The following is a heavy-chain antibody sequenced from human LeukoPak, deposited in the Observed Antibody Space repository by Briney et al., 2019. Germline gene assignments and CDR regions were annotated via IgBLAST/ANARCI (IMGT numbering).Heavy chain of an antibody. J-gene: IGHJ6*03. D-gene: IGHD5-12*01. V-gene: IGHV3-30*02. CDR2: LRYDGSNK. CDR1: GFTFSSYG. Sequence: GGSLRLSCAASGFTFSSYGMHWVRQAPGKGLEWVAFLRYDGSNKYYADSVKGRFTISRDNSKNTLYLQMKSLRAEDTAVYYCAKGGGYEAQYYYYYLDVWGKGTTVTISS. CDR3: AKGGGYEAQYYYYYLDV.